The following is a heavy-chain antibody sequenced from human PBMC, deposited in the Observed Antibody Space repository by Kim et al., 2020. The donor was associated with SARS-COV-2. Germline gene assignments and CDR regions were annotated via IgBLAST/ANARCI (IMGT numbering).Heavy chain of an antibody. CDR3: ARGVGATQYFQH. D-gene: IGHD1-26*01. V-gene: IGHV3-33*05. CDR2: ISYDGSNK. J-gene: IGHJ1*01. CDR1: GFTFSSYG. Sequence: LSLTCAASGFTFSSYGMHWVRQAPGKGLEWVAVISYDGSNKYYADSVKGRFTISRDNSKNTLYLQMNSLRAEDTAVYYCARGVGATQYFQHWGQGTL.